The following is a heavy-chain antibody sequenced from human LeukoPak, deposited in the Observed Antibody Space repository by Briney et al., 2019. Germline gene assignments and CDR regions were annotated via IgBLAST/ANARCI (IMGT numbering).Heavy chain of an antibody. Sequence: GGSLRLSCAASGFTFSSYGMRWVRQAPGKGLEWVAVISYDGSNKYYADSVKGRFTISRDNSKNTLYLQMNSLRAEDTAVYYCAKAPTAILPNWNYCDYWGQGTLVTVSS. J-gene: IGHJ4*02. CDR2: ISYDGSNK. CDR3: AKAPTAILPNWNYCDY. D-gene: IGHD2-2*02. V-gene: IGHV3-30*18. CDR1: GFTFSSYG.